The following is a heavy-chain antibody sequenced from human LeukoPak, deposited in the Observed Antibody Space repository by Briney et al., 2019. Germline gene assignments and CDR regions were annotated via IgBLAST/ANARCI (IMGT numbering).Heavy chain of an antibody. CDR1: GGSITSYY. Sequence: PSETLSLTCSVSGGSITSYYWSWIRQPPGKGLEWIGYIYYSGSTNYNPSLKSRVTISLDTSKNQFSLKLSSVTAADTAVYYCARVWFGELLWGYYYYMDVWGKGTTVTISS. V-gene: IGHV4-59*08. D-gene: IGHD3-10*01. CDR2: IYYSGST. J-gene: IGHJ6*03. CDR3: ARVWFGELLWGYYYYMDV.